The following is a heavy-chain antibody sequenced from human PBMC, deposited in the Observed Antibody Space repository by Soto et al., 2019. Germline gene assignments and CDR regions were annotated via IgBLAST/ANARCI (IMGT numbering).Heavy chain of an antibody. D-gene: IGHD3-16*01. CDR3: AREGEMPYYYYGLDV. CDR1: GNTFTTYG. V-gene: IGHV1-18*01. Sequence: QVQLVQSGAEVRKPGASVKVSCKASGNTFTTYGISWVRQAPGQGLEWMGWISGYNGHTKYAQKFQGRVTMTTDTSTSTVYMDLRSLRSDDTAVYYCAREGEMPYYYYGLDVWGQGTTVTVSS. CDR2: ISGYNGHT. J-gene: IGHJ6*02.